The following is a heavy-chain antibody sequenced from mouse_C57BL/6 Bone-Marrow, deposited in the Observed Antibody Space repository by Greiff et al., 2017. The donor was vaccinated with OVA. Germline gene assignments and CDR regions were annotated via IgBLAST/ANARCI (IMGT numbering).Heavy chain of an antibody. J-gene: IGHJ1*03. V-gene: IGHV1-69*01. CDR3: ARLSNYWYFDV. D-gene: IGHD2-5*01. CDR2: IDPSDSYT. CDR1: GYTFTSYW. Sequence: VQLQQPGAELVMPGASVKLSCKASGYTFTSYWMHWVKQRPGQGLEWIGEIDPSDSYTNYNQKFKGKSTLTVDKSSSTAYMQLSSLTSEDSAVYYSARLSNYWYFDVWGTGTTVTVSS.